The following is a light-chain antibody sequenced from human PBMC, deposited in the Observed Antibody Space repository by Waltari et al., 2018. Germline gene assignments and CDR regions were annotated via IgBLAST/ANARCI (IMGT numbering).Light chain of an antibody. CDR2: QDS. CDR1: KLGDKY. J-gene: IGLJ2*01. CDR3: QAWDSSMVV. V-gene: IGLV3-1*01. Sequence: SYELTQPPSVSVSPGQTASITCSGDKLGDKYACWYQQKPGQSPVLVIYQDSKRPSGIPELFPGSNSGNTAPLTISGTQAMDEADYYCQAWDSSMVVFGGGTKLTVL.